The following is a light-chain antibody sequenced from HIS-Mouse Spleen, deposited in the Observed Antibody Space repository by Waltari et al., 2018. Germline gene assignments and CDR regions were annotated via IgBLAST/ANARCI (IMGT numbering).Light chain of an antibody. CDR1: SSDVGGYNY. CDR3: SSYTSSSTLV. V-gene: IGLV2-14*01. J-gene: IGLJ2*01. Sequence: QSALTQPASVSGSPGQSITISCTGTSSDVGGYNYVSGYQRHPGKAPKLMIYEVSNRPSGVSNRFSGSKSGNTASLTISGLQAEDEADYYCSSYTSSSTLVFGGGTKLTVL. CDR2: EVS.